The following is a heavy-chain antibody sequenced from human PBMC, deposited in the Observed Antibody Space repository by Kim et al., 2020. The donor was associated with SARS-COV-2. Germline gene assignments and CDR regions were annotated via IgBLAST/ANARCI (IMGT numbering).Heavy chain of an antibody. D-gene: IGHD1-7*01. CDR2: INHSGST. V-gene: IGHV4-34*01. Sequence: SETLSLTCAVYGGSFSGYYWSWIRQPPGKGLEWIGEINHSGSTNYNPSLKSRVTISVDTSKNQFSLKLSSVTAADTAVYYCARTGTNSYNWFDPWGQGTL. J-gene: IGHJ5*02. CDR3: ARTGTNSYNWFDP. CDR1: GGSFSGYY.